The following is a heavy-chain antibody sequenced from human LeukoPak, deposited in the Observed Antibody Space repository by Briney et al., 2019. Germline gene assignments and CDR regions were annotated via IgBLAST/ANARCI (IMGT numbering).Heavy chain of an antibody. CDR1: GYTFTGYY. D-gene: IGHD6-13*01. V-gene: IGHV1-2*02. CDR3: ARRRQAGREQLEY. J-gene: IGHJ4*02. CDR2: INPNSGGT. Sequence: ASVKVSCKASGYTFTGYYMHWVRQAPGQGLEWMGWINPNSGGTNYAQKFQGRVTMTRDTSISTAYMELSRLRSDATAVYYCARRRQAGREQLEYWGQGTLVTVSS.